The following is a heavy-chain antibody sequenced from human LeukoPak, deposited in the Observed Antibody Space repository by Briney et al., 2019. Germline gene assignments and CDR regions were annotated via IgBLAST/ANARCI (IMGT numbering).Heavy chain of an antibody. J-gene: IGHJ4*02. V-gene: IGHV3-23*01. CDR2: ISGSGGST. D-gene: IGHD3-3*01. CDR1: GFTFSSYA. CDR3: AKNVRALRFLEWTYYFDY. Sequence: QPGGSLRLSCAASGFTFSSYAMSWVRQAQGKGLEWVSAISGSGGSTYYADSVKGRFTISRDNSKNTLYLQMNSLRAEDTAVYYCAKNVRALRFLEWTYYFDYWGQGTLVTVSS.